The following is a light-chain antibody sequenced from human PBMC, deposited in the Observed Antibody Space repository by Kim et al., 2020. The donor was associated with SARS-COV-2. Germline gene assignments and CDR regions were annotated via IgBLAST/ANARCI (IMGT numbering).Light chain of an antibody. V-gene: IGLV1-44*01. CDR2: SNN. CDR1: SSNIGSNT. J-gene: IGLJ2*01. CDR3: ATWADSLNGVI. Sequence: GQSVTISCSGSSSNIGSNTVNWYQQLPGAAPKLLIYSNNQRPSGVPDRFSGSKSGTSASLAISGLQSEDEADYYCATWADSLNGVIFGGGTQLTVL.